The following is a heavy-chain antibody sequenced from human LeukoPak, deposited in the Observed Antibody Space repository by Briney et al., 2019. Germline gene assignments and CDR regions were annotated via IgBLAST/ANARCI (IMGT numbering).Heavy chain of an antibody. CDR1: GFTFSSYG. V-gene: IGHV3-30*18. Sequence: PGGSLRLSCAASGFTFSSYGMRWVRQAPGKGLEWVAVISYDGSNKYYADSVKGRFTISRDNSKNTLYLQMNSLRAEDTAVYYCAKATLGPTVTSLNFDYWGQGILVTVSS. CDR3: AKATLGPTVTSLNFDY. CDR2: ISYDGSNK. J-gene: IGHJ4*02. D-gene: IGHD4-17*01.